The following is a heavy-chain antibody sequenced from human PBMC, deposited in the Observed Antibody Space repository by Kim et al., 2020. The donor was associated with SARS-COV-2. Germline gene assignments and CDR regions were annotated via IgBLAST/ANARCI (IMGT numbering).Heavy chain of an antibody. J-gene: IGHJ6*02. CDR3: AGSTTALYYYYYGMDV. Sequence: SVKGRFTISRDNSKNTLYLQMNSLRAEDTAVYYCAGSTTALYYYYYGMDVWGQGTTVTVSS. V-gene: IGHV3-30*01. D-gene: IGHD4-17*01.